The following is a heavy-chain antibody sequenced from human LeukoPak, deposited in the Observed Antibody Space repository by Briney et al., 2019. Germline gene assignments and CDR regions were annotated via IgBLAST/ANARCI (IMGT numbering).Heavy chain of an antibody. CDR3: AREAVAGRYYFDY. CDR1: GFTFSSYG. V-gene: IGHV3-33*01. D-gene: IGHD6-19*01. Sequence: GGSLRLSCAASGFTFSSYGMHWVRQAPGKGLEWVAVIWYDGSNKYYADSVKGRFTISRDNSKNTLYLQMDSLRAEDTAVYYCAREAVAGRYYFDYWGQGTLVTVSS. CDR2: IWYDGSNK. J-gene: IGHJ4*02.